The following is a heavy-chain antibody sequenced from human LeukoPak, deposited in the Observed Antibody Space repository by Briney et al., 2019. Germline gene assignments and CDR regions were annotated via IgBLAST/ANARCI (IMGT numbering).Heavy chain of an antibody. CDR2: IYYSGST. CDR3: ARGDRIATN. V-gene: IGHV4-31*03. Sequence: PSETLSLTCTVSGGSISSGGYYWSWIRQHPGKGLEWIGYIYYSGSTYYNPSLKSRVTISVDTSKNQFSLKLSSVTAADTAVFYCARGDRIATNWCQGTLVTVSS. CDR1: GGSISSGGYY. D-gene: IGHD6-13*01. J-gene: IGHJ4*02.